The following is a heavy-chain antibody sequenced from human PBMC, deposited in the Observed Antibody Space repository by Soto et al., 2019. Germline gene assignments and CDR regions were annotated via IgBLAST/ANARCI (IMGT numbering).Heavy chain of an antibody. D-gene: IGHD2-15*01. CDR1: GFTFSSYA. CDR2: ISGSGGST. Sequence: EVQLLESGGGLVQPGGSLRLSCAASGFTFSSYAMSWVRQAPGKGLEWVSAISGSGGSTYYADSVKGRFTISRDNSKNTLYLQMNSLRAEDTAVYYCAKSGEGYCSAGSCYRGFDYWGQGTLVTVSS. V-gene: IGHV3-23*01. CDR3: AKSGEGYCSAGSCYRGFDY. J-gene: IGHJ4*02.